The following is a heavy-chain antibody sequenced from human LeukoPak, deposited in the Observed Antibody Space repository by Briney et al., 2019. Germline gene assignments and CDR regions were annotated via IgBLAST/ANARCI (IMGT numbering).Heavy chain of an antibody. J-gene: IGHJ4*02. CDR2: INHLGSQT. V-gene: IGHV3-11*05. CDR3: VRARFTTFVYY. D-gene: IGHD1-14*01. CDR1: VFTFKDFY. Sequence: GGSLRLSCASSVFTFKDFYMSWVRQAPGKGLEWVSYINHLGSQTDYADSVKGRFTISRDNAKNSLSLQMNNLSVDDTAVYYCVRARFTTFVYYWGQGTLVTVSS.